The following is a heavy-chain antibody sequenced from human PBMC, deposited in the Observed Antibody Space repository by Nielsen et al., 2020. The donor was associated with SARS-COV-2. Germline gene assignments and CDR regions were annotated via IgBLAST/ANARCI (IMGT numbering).Heavy chain of an antibody. CDR1: GGSVSSGSYY. CDR3: ARHGSRPQAAAVDWFDP. V-gene: IGHV4-39*01. D-gene: IGHD6-13*01. Sequence: ESLKISCTVSGGSVSSGSYYWGWIRQPPGKGLEWIGSIYYSGSTYYNPSLKSRVTISVDTSKNQFSLKLSSVTAADTAVYYCARHGSRPQAAAVDWFDPWGQGTLVTVSS. J-gene: IGHJ5*02. CDR2: IYYSGST.